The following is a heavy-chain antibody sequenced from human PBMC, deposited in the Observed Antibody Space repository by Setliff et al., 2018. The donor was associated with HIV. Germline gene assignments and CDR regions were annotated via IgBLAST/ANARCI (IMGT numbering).Heavy chain of an antibody. D-gene: IGHD4-17*01. V-gene: IGHV1-3*01. Sequence: ASVKVSCKASGYAFTSYAIHWVRQAPGQSLEWMGWINAGYGNTKYSQKFQGRVTITRDASASTAYMELSSLRSEDTAVYYCARRILDYGDYWYFDLWGRGTLVTVSS. CDR1: GYAFTSYA. CDR2: INAGYGNT. J-gene: IGHJ2*01. CDR3: ARRILDYGDYWYFDL.